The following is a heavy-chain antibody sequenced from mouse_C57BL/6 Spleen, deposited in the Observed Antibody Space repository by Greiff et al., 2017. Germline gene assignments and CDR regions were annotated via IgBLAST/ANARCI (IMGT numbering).Heavy chain of an antibody. CDR2: ISNGGGST. Sequence: EVMLVESGGGLVQPGGSLKLSCAASGFTFSDYYMYWVRQTPEKRLEWVAYISNGGGSTYYPDTVKGRFTISRDNAKNTLYLQMSRLKSEDTAMYYCARRRTGTDYFDYWGQGTTLTVSS. V-gene: IGHV5-12*01. CDR1: GFTFSDYY. CDR3: ARRRTGTDYFDY. J-gene: IGHJ2*01. D-gene: IGHD4-1*01.